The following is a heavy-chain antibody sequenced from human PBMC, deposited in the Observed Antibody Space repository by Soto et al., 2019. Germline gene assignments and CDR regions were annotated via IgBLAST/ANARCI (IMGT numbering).Heavy chain of an antibody. Sequence: KPSETLSLTCRVSGGSISNDYWTWIRQPPGKGLEWIGYIYYSGSTNYNPSLKSRVTISVDTSKNQFSLKLSSVTAADTAVYYCARRYGASFDYWGQGTLVTVSS. V-gene: IGHV4-59*01. CDR2: IYYSGST. J-gene: IGHJ4*02. CDR1: GGSISNDY. CDR3: ARRYGASFDY. D-gene: IGHD4-17*01.